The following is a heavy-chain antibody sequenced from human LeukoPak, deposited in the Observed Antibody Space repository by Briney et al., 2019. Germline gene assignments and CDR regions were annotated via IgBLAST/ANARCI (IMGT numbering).Heavy chain of an antibody. D-gene: IGHD6-13*01. CDR2: ISWNSGSI. Sequence: GRSLRLSCAASGFTFDDYAMHWVRQASGKGLEWVSGISWNSGSIGYADSVKGRFTISRDNAKNSLYLQMNSLRAEDMALYYCAKAHSSSWWGSDYWGQGTLVTVSS. V-gene: IGHV3-9*03. CDR1: GFTFDDYA. CDR3: AKAHSSSWWGSDY. J-gene: IGHJ4*02.